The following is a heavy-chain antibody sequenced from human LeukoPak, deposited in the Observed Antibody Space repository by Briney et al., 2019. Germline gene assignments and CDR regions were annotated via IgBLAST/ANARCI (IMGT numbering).Heavy chain of an antibody. J-gene: IGHJ4*02. CDR3: AKVGSSWHFDY. CDR2: ITSNGGST. V-gene: IGHV3-64*01. D-gene: IGHD6-13*01. Sequence: GGSLRLSCAASGFTFSSYAMHWVRQAPGKGLEDVSSITSNGGSTYYANSVKGRFTMSRDNSKNTLYLQMGSLRAEDMAVYYCAKVGSSWHFDYWGQGTLVTVSS. CDR1: GFTFSSYA.